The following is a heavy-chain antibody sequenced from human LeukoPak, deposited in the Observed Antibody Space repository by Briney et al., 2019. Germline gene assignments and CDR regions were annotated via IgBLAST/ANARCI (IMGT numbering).Heavy chain of an antibody. V-gene: IGHV3-9*01. CDR3: TRRAARWQFDL. CDR1: GFNFDDYA. D-gene: IGHD5-24*01. Sequence: PGGSLRLSCAVSGFNFDDYAMHWGRQAPGRGLEWVSGINWKTGNGIYADSVKGRVTISRDNAKNSLYLQMNSLRAEDTALYYCTRRAARWQFDLWGRGTLLTVSS. J-gene: IGHJ2*01. CDR2: INWKTGNG.